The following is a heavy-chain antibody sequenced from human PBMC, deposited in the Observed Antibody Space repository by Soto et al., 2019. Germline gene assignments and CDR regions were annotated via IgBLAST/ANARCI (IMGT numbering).Heavy chain of an antibody. Sequence: SETLSLTCTVSGGSFSSSSHYWVWIRQPPGKGLEWIGSIYYSGSTYYNPSLKSRVTISVDTSKNQFSLKLSSVTAADTAVYYCARDLLGYGFALVYYYYYGMDVWGQGTTVTVSS. D-gene: IGHD3-10*01. CDR2: IYYSGST. CDR1: GGSFSSSSHY. V-gene: IGHV4-39*02. CDR3: ARDLLGYGFALVYYYYYGMDV. J-gene: IGHJ6*02.